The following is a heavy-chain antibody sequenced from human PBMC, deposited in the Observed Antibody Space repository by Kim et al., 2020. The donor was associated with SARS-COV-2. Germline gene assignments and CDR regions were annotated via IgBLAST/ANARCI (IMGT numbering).Heavy chain of an antibody. J-gene: IGHJ5*02. CDR2: IWYDGSNK. Sequence: GGSLRLSCAASGFTFSSYGMHWVRQAPGKGLEWVAVIWYDGSNKNYADSVKGRFTISRDNSKNTLYLQMNSLRAEDTAVYHCARWGGQQLVNWFDPWGQGTLVTVSS. V-gene: IGHV3-33*01. CDR1: GFTFSSYG. D-gene: IGHD6-13*01. CDR3: ARWGGQQLVNWFDP.